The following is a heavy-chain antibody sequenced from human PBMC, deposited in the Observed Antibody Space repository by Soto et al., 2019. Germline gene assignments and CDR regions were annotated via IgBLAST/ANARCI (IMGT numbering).Heavy chain of an antibody. V-gene: IGHV3-53*01. CDR3: ERDHPATRHGMDV. CDR1: GITVSSNY. Sequence: GSLKLSCVPSGITVSSNYRSLVLQAPGKGLEWVSVIYSGGSTYYADSVRGRFTISRDNSKNTLYLQMKSLRAEDTAVYYCERDHPATRHGMDVWGQRTTVTVSS. CDR2: IYSGGST. J-gene: IGHJ6*02.